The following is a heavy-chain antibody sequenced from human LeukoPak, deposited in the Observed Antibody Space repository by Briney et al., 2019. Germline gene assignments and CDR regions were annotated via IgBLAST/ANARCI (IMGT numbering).Heavy chain of an antibody. CDR2: ISYDGSNK. D-gene: IGHD6-13*01. J-gene: IGHJ6*02. CDR3: AKTYSSSSLYYYGTDV. Sequence: TGGSLRLSCAASGFTFSSYGMHWVRQAPGKGLEWVAVISYDGSNKYYADSVKGRFTISRDNSKNTLYLQMNSLRAEDTAVYYCAKTYSSSSLYYYGTDVWGQGTTVTVSS. CDR1: GFTFSSYG. V-gene: IGHV3-30*18.